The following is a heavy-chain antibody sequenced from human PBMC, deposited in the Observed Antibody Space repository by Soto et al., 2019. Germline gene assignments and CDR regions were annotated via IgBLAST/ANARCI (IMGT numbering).Heavy chain of an antibody. CDR3: ARDPGNGYSGYDEDQGFDY. Sequence: GGSLRLSCAASGFPFSSYAMHWVRQAPGKGLEWVAVISYDGSNKYYADSVKGRFTISRDNSKNTLYLQMNSLRAEDTAVYYCARDPGNGYSGYDEDQGFDYWGQGTLVTVSS. J-gene: IGHJ4*02. D-gene: IGHD5-12*01. V-gene: IGHV3-30-3*01. CDR1: GFPFSSYA. CDR2: ISYDGSNK.